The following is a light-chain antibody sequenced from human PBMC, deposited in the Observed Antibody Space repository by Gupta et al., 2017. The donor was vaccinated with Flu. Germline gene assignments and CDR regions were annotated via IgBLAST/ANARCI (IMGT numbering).Light chain of an antibody. CDR2: END. CDR3: AAWDSSLSAVI. J-gene: IGLJ2*01. Sequence: QSVLAQPPSVSAAPGQRITVSCSASTSNFAKTYVSWYQQFPGAAPKLLIYENDKRPSRIPDRFSGSKSGTSATLDIAGLQTGDEADYHCAAWDSSLSAVIFGGGTKVTVL. V-gene: IGLV1-51*01. CDR1: TSNFAKTY.